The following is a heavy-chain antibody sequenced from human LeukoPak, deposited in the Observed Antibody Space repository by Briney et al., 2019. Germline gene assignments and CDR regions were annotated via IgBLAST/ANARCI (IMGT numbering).Heavy chain of an antibody. CDR2: ISAYNGNT. CDR1: GYTFTSYG. CDR3: ARDGDVVVPAATDDAFDI. J-gene: IGHJ3*02. D-gene: IGHD2-2*01. V-gene: IGHV1-18*04. Sequence: ASVKVSCKASGYTFTSYGISWVRQAPGQGLEWMGWISAYNGNTNYAQKLRGRVTMTTDTSTSTAYMELRSLRSDDTAVYYCARDGDVVVPAATDDAFDIWGQGTMVTVSS.